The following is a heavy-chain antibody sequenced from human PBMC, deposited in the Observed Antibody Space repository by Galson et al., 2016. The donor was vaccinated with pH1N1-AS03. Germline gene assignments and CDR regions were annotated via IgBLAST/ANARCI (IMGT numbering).Heavy chain of an antibody. Sequence: CAISGDSVSSNTAAWNWIRQSPSRGLEWLGRTYYRSKWYKWYNDYAVSVESRITINPDTSKNQVSLQLSSVTPEDTAVYYCARDHLGAGPAFDCWGQGTLVTVSS. D-gene: IGHD1-26*01. CDR1: GDSVSSNTAA. V-gene: IGHV6-1*01. J-gene: IGHJ4*02. CDR3: ARDHLGAGPAFDC. CDR2: TYYRSKWYKWYN.